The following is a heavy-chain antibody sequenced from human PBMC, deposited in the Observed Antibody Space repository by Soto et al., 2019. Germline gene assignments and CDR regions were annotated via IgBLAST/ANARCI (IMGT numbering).Heavy chain of an antibody. Sequence: EVQLVESGGGLVKPGGSLRLSCAASGFTFSSYSMNWVRQAPGKGLEWVSSISSSSSYIYYADSVKGRFTISRDNAKNSLYLQMNSLRAEDTAVYYCARALGVCSGGSCYAGYWYFDLWGRGTLVTVSS. V-gene: IGHV3-21*01. CDR3: ARALGVCSGGSCYAGYWYFDL. D-gene: IGHD2-15*01. CDR1: GFTFSSYS. CDR2: ISSSSSYI. J-gene: IGHJ2*01.